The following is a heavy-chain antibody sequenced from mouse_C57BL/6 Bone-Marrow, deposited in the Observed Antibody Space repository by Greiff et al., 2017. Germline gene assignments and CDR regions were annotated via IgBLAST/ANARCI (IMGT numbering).Heavy chain of an antibody. CDR3: ARSPVYDFYYFDY. J-gene: IGHJ2*01. Sequence: VQLQQSGPELVKPGASVKISCKASGYTFTDYYMNWVKQSHGKSLEWIGDINPNNGGTSYNQKFKGKATLTVDKSSSTAYMELRSLTSEDSAVYYCARSPVYDFYYFDYWCQGSTLTVSS. D-gene: IGHD2-3*01. CDR1: GYTFTDYY. V-gene: IGHV1-26*01. CDR2: INPNNGGT.